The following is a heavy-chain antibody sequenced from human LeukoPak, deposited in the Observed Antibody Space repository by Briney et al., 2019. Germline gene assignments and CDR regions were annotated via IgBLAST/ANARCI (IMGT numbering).Heavy chain of an antibody. CDR3: ARLQGLFDY. Sequence: GGSLRLSCAASGFSFSSYYIHWVRQAPGKGLVWVSRIDRDGNITTYADSVKGRFTISRDNAKNTLYLQINSLRAEDTAVYYCARLQGLFDYWGQGTLVTVSS. J-gene: IGHJ4*02. CDR2: IDRDGNIT. V-gene: IGHV3-74*01. CDR1: GFSFSSYY.